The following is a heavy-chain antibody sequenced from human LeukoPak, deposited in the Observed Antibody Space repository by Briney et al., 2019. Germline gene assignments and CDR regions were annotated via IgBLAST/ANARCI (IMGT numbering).Heavy chain of an antibody. D-gene: IGHD1-26*01. V-gene: IGHV4-38-2*02. CDR2: IYHSGST. CDR3: ARARVGAALFDY. J-gene: IGHJ4*02. Sequence: SETLSLTCTVSGGSISSYYWSWIRQSPGKGLEWIESIYHSGSTYYNPSLKSRVTISVDTSKNQFSLKLNSVTAADTAVYYCARARVGAALFDYWGQGTLVTVSS. CDR1: GGSISSYY.